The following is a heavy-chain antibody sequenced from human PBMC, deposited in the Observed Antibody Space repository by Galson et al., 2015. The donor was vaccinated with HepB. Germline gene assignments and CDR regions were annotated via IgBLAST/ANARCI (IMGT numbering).Heavy chain of an antibody. V-gene: IGHV4-34*01. J-gene: IGHJ4*02. CDR2: INHSGST. D-gene: IGHD3-10*01. CDR3: ARKMVRGPVDY. CDR1: GGSFSGYY. Sequence: ETLSLTCAVYGGSFSGYYWSWVRQPPGKGLEWIGEINHSGSTNYNPSLKSRVTISVDTSKNQFSLKLSSVTAADTAVYYCARKMVRGPVDYWGQGTLVTVSS.